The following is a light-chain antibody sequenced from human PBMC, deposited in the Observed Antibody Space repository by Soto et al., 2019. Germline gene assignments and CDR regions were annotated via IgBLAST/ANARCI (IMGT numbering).Light chain of an antibody. Sequence: EIVLTQSPATLSLSPGEIATLSCRASQSVSSYLAWYQQKPGQAPRLLIYDASNRATGIPARFSGSGSGTDFTLTISSLEPEDFAVYYCQQRSNWPPMYNFGQGTKLEIK. V-gene: IGKV3-11*01. CDR1: QSVSSY. CDR3: QQRSNWPPMYN. CDR2: DAS. J-gene: IGKJ2*01.